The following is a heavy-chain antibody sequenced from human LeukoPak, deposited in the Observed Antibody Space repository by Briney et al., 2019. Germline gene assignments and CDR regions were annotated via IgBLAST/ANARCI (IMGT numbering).Heavy chain of an antibody. V-gene: IGHV4-61*02. J-gene: IGHJ4*02. CDR1: GGSISSGSYY. CDR3: ARGSGSRSLREYYFDY. D-gene: IGHD1-26*01. Sequence: SETLSLTCTVSGGSISSGSYYWSWIRQPAGKGLEWIGRIYTSGSTNYNPSLKSRVTISVDTSKNQFSLKLSSVTAADTAVYYCARGSGSRSLREYYFDYWGQGTLVTVSS. CDR2: IYTSGST.